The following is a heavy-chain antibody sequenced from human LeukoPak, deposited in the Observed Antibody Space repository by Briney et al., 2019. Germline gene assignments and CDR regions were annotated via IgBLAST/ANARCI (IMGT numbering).Heavy chain of an antibody. CDR1: GGSISSYY. J-gene: IGHJ4*02. CDR3: ARDPNLTGCSSTSCYNY. D-gene: IGHD2-2*02. V-gene: IGHV4-4*07. Sequence: SETLSLTCTVSGGSISSYYWSWIRQPAGKGLEWIGRIYTSGSTNYNPSLKSRVTISVDKSKNQFSLKLSSVTAADTAVYYCARDPNLTGCSSTSCYNYWGQGTLVTASS. CDR2: IYTSGST.